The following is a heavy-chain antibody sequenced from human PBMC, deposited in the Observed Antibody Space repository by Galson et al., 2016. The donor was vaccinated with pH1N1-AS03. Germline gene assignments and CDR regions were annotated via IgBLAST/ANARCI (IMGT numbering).Heavy chain of an antibody. CDR3: ARVRELSLLYYFDS. CDR1: GDSMSPSY. V-gene: IGHV4-59*01. J-gene: IGHJ4*02. Sequence: LSLTCTVSGDSMSPSYWSWIRPPPGKRLEWIGFIHSSGVTTYSPSLKSRVSILVDTSQNQFSLHLRSVTAADTALYFCARVRELSLLYYFDSWGQGTQVTISS. CDR2: IHSSGVT. D-gene: IGHD3-16*02.